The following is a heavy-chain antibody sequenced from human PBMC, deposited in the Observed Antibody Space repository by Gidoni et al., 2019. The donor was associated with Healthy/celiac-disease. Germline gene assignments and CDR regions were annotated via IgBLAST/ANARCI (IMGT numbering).Heavy chain of an antibody. CDR1: GFTFSSYS. CDR3: ARGPQQLVKRPYDY. V-gene: IGHV3-21*01. J-gene: IGHJ4*02. D-gene: IGHD6-13*01. CDR2: ISSSSSYI. Sequence: EVQLVESGGGLVKPGGSLRLSCAASGFTFSSYSMNWVRQAPGKGLEWVSSISSSSSYIYYADSVKGRFTISRDNAKNSLYLQMNSLRAEDTAVYYCARGPQQLVKRPYDYWGQGTLVTVSS.